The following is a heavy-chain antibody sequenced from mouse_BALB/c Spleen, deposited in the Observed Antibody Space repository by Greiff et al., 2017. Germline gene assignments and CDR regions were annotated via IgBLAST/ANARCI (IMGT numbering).Heavy chain of an antibody. V-gene: IGHV5-9-4*01. CDR2: ISSGGSYT. J-gene: IGHJ2*01. CDR3: ARNGNYFDY. D-gene: IGHD2-1*01. CDR1: GFTFSSYA. Sequence: EVHLVESGGGLVKPGGSLKLSCAASGFTFSSYAMSWVRQSPEKRLEWVAEISSGGSYTYYPDTVTGRFTISRDNAQNTLYLDMSSLRSEDTAMYYCARNGNYFDYWGQGTTLTVSS.